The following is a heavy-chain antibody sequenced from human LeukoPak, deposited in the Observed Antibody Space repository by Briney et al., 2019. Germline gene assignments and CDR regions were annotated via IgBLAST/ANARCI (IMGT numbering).Heavy chain of an antibody. D-gene: IGHD2-2*01. J-gene: IGHJ4*02. CDR3: ARESYCSSTSCLHGDLDY. CDR1: GFTFSSYE. V-gene: IGHV3-48*03. Sequence: GGSLRLSCAASGFTFSSYEMNWVRQAPGKGLEWVSYIGVSGSNMYYAESVKGRFTISRDNAKNSLYLQMTSLRAEDTAVYYCARESYCSSTSCLHGDLDYWGQGTLVSVSS. CDR2: IGVSGSNM.